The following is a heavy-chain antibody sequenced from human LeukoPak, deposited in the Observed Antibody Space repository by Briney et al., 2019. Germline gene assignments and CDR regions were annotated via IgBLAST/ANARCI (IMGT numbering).Heavy chain of an antibody. D-gene: IGHD3-22*01. V-gene: IGHV4-61*02. J-gene: IGHJ4*02. Sequence: PSETLSLTCTVSGGSISSGSYYWSWIRQPAGKGLEWIGRIYTSGSTNYNPSLKSRVTISVGTSKNQFSLKLSSVTAADTAVYYCAREAWFFYDSSGYWGNFDYWGQGTLVTVSS. CDR2: IYTSGST. CDR1: GGSISSGSYY. CDR3: AREAWFFYDSSGYWGNFDY.